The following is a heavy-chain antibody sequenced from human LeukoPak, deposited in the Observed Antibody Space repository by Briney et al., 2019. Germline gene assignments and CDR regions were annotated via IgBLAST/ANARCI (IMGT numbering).Heavy chain of an antibody. CDR3: ARGYGSGSYYNGEFDY. D-gene: IGHD3-10*01. Sequence: GGSLRLSCAASGFTFSSYSMNWVRQAPGKGLEWVSSISSSSSYIYYADSVKGRFTISRDNAKNSLYLQMNSLRAEDTAVYYCARGYGSGSYYNGEFDYWGQGTLVTVSS. V-gene: IGHV3-21*01. J-gene: IGHJ4*02. CDR2: ISSSSSYI. CDR1: GFTFSSYS.